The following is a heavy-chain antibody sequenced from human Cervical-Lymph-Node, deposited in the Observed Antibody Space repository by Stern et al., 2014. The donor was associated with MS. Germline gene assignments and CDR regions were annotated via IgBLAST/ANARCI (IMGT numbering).Heavy chain of an antibody. D-gene: IGHD5-18*01. V-gene: IGHV4-39*01. J-gene: IGHJ4*02. Sequence: QLQLQESGPGLVKPSETLSLTCTVSGGSISSSRYYWGWIRQPPGKGLEXIGRIYYRGRPYYNPSLKVRVTIPVDPSKTHSPLKLTSVTAADTAVYYCARHQWIQLWSQSYYFDYWGQGTLVTVSS. CDR3: ARHQWIQLWSQSYYFDY. CDR1: GGSISSSRYY. CDR2: IYYRGRP.